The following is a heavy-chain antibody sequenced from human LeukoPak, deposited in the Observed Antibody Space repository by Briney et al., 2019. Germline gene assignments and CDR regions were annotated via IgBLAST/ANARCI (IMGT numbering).Heavy chain of an antibody. CDR1: GYSISSGYY. V-gene: IGHV4-38-2*01. Sequence: SETLSLTCAVSGYSISSGYYWGWIRQPPGKGLGWIGSIYHSGSTYYNPSLKSRVTISVDTSKNQFSLKLSSVTAADTAVYYCARIDGGYSTQTPRWFDPWGQGTLVTVSS. D-gene: IGHD2-2*01. CDR2: IYHSGST. J-gene: IGHJ5*02. CDR3: ARIDGGYSTQTPRWFDP.